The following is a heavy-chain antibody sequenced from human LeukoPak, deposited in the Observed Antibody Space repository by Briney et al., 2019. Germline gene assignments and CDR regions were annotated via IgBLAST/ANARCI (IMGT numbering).Heavy chain of an antibody. CDR1: GYFINSGYY. Sequence: SETLSLTCAVSGYFINSGYYWGWIRQPTGTGLEWIGSICHSGSTYYNPSLKCRVTISIDTSKNQFSLRLSSVTAADTAVYYCARGGYGSGDYWGQGTLVTVSS. D-gene: IGHD3-10*01. CDR3: ARGGYGSGDY. V-gene: IGHV4-38-2*01. CDR2: ICHSGST. J-gene: IGHJ4*02.